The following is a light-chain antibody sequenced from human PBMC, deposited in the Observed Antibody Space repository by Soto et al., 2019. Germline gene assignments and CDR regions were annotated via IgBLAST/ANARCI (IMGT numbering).Light chain of an antibody. Sequence: QSALTQPASVSGSPGQSITISCTGTSSDVGGYNYVSWYQQHPGKAPKLMIYEVSNRPSGVSNRFSGSKSGNTASLTISGLQAEDEADYYCSSYTSSSTLPSVFGGGTKLTVL. V-gene: IGLV2-14*01. CDR1: SSDVGGYNY. CDR3: SSYTSSSTLPSV. J-gene: IGLJ3*02. CDR2: EVS.